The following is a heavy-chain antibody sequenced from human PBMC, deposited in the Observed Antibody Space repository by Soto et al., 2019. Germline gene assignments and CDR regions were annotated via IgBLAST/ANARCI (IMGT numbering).Heavy chain of an antibody. CDR3: AKEAPMIVVVMAAFDI. V-gene: IGHV3-30*18. Sequence: GGSLRLSCAASGFTFSSYGMHRVRQAPGKGLEWVAVISYDGSNKYYADSVKGRFTISRDNSKNTLYLQMNSLRAEDTAVYYCAKEAPMIVVVMAAFDIWGQGTMVTVSS. D-gene: IGHD3-22*01. CDR1: GFTFSSYG. J-gene: IGHJ3*02. CDR2: ISYDGSNK.